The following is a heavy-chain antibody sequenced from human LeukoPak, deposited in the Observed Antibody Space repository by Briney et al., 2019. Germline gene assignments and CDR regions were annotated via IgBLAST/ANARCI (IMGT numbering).Heavy chain of an antibody. CDR1: GFTFSDYY. CDR3: KRDGGSSRYFEY. CDR2: ISSSGNTT. Sequence: GGSLRLSCAASGFTFSDYYMSWIRQAPGKGLEWVSYISSSGNTTYHADSVKDRFTTSRDTAKNSLYLQMSILRADATAVYYGKRDGGSSRYFEYWGQGTWVTVFS. D-gene: IGHD6-13*01. J-gene: IGHJ4*02. V-gene: IGHV3-11*04.